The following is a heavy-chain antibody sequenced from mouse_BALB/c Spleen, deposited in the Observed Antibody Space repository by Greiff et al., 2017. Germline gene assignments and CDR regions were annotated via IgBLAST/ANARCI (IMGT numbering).Heavy chain of an antibody. CDR2: INSNGGST. CDR1: GFTFSSYG. D-gene: IGHD2-2*01. V-gene: IGHV5-6-3*01. Sequence: EVKLQESGGGLVQPGGSLKLSCAASGFTFSSYGMSWVRQTPDKRLELVATINSNGGSTYYPDSVKGRFTISRDNAKNTLYLQMSSLKSEDTAMYYCARDLDGYDNYWGQGTTLTVSA. J-gene: IGHJ2*01. CDR3: ARDLDGYDNY.